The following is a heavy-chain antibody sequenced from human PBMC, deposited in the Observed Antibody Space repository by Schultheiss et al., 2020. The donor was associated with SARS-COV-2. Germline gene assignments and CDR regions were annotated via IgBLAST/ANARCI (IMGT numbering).Heavy chain of an antibody. CDR3: ARERTDWGSFDY. J-gene: IGHJ4*02. D-gene: IGHD7-27*01. CDR2: IYTSGST. CDR1: GGSISSSSYY. V-gene: IGHV4-39*07. Sequence: SETLSLTCTVSGGSISSSSYYWGWIRQPPGKGLEWIGRIYTSGSTYYNPSLKSRVTISVDTSKNQFSLKLSSVTAADTAVYYCARERTDWGSFDYWGQGTLVTVSS.